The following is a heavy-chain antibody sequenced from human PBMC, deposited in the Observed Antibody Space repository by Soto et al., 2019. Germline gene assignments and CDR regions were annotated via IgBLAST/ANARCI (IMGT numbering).Heavy chain of an antibody. CDR1: GFTFSTYC. CDR3: VRGTTAWRGMDY. V-gene: IGHV3-74*01. Sequence: GGSLRLSCAASGFTFSTYCMHWVRHTPGTGLVWVSRTCRYGRELYYADSVKGRFTISRDDAKNTLYLQMDSLRVEDTGIYCCVRGTTAWRGMDYWGQGALVTVSS. CDR2: TCRYGREL. J-gene: IGHJ4*02. D-gene: IGHD1-1*01.